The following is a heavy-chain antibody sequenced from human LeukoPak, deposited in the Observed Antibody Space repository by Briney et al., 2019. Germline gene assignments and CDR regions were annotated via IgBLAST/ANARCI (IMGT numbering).Heavy chain of an antibody. D-gene: IGHD6-19*01. J-gene: IGHJ4*02. V-gene: IGHV4-59*01. CDR3: ARGRQWLVHDC. Sequence: SSETLSLTCTVSGGSISSYYWSWIRQPPGKGLEWIGYIYYSGSTNYNPSLKSRVTISVDTSKNQFSLKLSSVTAADTAVYYCARGRQWLVHDCWGQGTLVTVSS. CDR1: GGSISSYY. CDR2: IYYSGST.